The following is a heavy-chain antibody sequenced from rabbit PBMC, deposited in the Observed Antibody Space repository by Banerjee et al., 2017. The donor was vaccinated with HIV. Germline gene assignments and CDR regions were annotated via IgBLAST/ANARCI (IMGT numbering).Heavy chain of an antibody. D-gene: IGHD8-1*01. CDR2: INAITGRA. Sequence: QEQLVESGGGLVQPEGSLKLSCTASGFSFSDKAVMCWVRQAPGKGLEWIACINAITGRAVYASWAKGRFSISRENAQNTVFLQMTSLTAADTATYFCARDGAGGSYFALWGQGTLVTVS. J-gene: IGHJ3*01. CDR1: GFSFSDKAV. CDR3: ARDGAGGSYFAL. V-gene: IGHV1S45*01.